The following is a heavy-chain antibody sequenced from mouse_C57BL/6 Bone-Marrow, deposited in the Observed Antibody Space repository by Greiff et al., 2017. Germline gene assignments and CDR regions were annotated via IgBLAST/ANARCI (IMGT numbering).Heavy chain of an antibody. CDR1: GYTFTSYT. D-gene: IGHD3-1*01. V-gene: IGHV1-4*01. Sequence: QVHVKQSGAELARPGASVKMSCKASGYTFTSYTMHWVKQRPGQGLEWIGYINPSSGYTKYNQKFKDKATLTADKSSSTAYMQLSSLTSEDSAVYYCARSGTVDWGQGTTLTVSS. CDR2: INPSSGYT. CDR3: ARSGTVD. J-gene: IGHJ2*01.